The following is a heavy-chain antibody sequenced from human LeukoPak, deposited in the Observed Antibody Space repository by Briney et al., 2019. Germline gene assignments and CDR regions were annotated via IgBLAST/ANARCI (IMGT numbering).Heavy chain of an antibody. CDR1: GYTFTDYY. Sequence: GASVKVSCKGSGYTFTDYYMHWVRQAPGQGLEWMGWIYPNRGGTNYAQKFQGRVTMTRDTSINTAYMERSRLRSDDTAVYYCARGLLWFGELSGMDVWGQGTTVTVSS. V-gene: IGHV1-2*02. CDR3: ARGLLWFGELSGMDV. CDR2: IYPNRGGT. D-gene: IGHD3-10*01. J-gene: IGHJ6*02.